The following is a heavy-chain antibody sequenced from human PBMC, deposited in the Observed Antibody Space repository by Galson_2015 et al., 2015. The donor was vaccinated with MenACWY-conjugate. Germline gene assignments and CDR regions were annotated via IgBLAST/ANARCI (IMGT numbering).Heavy chain of an antibody. CDR3: TRRYSSSSNYYYYGLDV. CDR1: GFTFGDYA. CDR2: IRSEPYGGTT. Sequence: SLRLSCAASGFTFGDYAMSWFRQAPGKGLEWVGFIRSEPYGGTTEYAASVKGRFTISRDDSKSIAYLQMNSLKTEDTAVYYCTRRYSSSSNYYYYGLDVWGQGTTVTVSS. D-gene: IGHD6-6*01. V-gene: IGHV3-49*03. J-gene: IGHJ6*02.